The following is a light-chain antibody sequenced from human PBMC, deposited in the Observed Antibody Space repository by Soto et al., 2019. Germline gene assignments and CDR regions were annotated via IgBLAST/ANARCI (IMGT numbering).Light chain of an antibody. Sequence: QSALTQPPSASGSPGQSVAISCTGTSSDVGGYNYVSWYQQHPGKAPKLMIYEVNKRPSGVPDRFSGSKSGNTASLTVSGLQAEDEADYYCSSHGGANNFYVFGTGTKLTVL. CDR2: EVN. CDR1: SSDVGGYNY. J-gene: IGLJ1*01. CDR3: SSHGGANNFYV. V-gene: IGLV2-8*01.